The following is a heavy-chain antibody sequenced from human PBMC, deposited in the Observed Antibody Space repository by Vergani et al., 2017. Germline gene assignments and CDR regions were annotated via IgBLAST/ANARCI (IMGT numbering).Heavy chain of an antibody. CDR2: ISSSSSYI. D-gene: IGHD2-21*02. CDR3: ARGPRGLGGGDRGNGY. J-gene: IGHJ4*02. V-gene: IGHV3-21*01. Sequence: EVQLVESGGGLVKPGGSLRLSCAASGFTFSSYSMNWVRQAPGKGLELVSSISSSSSYIYYADSVKGRFTISRDNAKNSLYLQMNSLRAEDTAVYYCARGPRGLGGGDRGNGYWGQGTLVTVSS. CDR1: GFTFSSYS.